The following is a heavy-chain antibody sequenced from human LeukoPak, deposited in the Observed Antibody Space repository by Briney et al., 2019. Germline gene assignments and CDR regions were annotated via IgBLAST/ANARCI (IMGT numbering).Heavy chain of an antibody. V-gene: IGHV3-23*01. Sequence: GGSLRLSCAASGFIFSSYAMSWVRQAPGKGLEWVSAISGSGGSTYYADSVKGRFTISRDNSKNTLYLQMNSLRAEDTAVYYCAKVRWVVITTSLLNYRGQGTLVTVSS. CDR3: AKVRWVVITTSLLNY. D-gene: IGHD3-22*01. J-gene: IGHJ4*02. CDR1: GFIFSSYA. CDR2: ISGSGGST.